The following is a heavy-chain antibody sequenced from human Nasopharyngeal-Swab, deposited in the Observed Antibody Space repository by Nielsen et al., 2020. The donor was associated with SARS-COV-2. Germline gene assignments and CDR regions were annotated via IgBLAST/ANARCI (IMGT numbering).Heavy chain of an antibody. Sequence: VRQAPGKGLEWVSSISSSSSYIYYADSVKGRFTISRDNAKNSLYLQMNSLRAEDTAVYYCARAGGAYCGGDCYYYYGMDVWGQGTTVTVSS. CDR2: ISSSSSYI. J-gene: IGHJ6*02. V-gene: IGHV3-21*01. CDR3: ARAGGAYCGGDCYYYYGMDV. D-gene: IGHD2-21*02.